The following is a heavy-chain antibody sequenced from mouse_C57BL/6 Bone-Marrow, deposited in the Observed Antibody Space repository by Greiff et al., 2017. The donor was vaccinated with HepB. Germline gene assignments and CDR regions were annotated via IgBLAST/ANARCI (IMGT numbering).Heavy chain of an antibody. Sequence: EVKLMESGPGMVKPSQSLSLTCTVTGYSITSGYDWHWIRHFPGNKLEWMGYISYSGSTNYNPSLKSRISITHDTSKNHFFLKLNSVTTEDTATYYCARALLPFAMDYWGQGTSVTVSS. CDR2: ISYSGST. D-gene: IGHD1-1*01. J-gene: IGHJ4*01. CDR3: ARALLPFAMDY. V-gene: IGHV3-1*01. CDR1: GYSITSGYD.